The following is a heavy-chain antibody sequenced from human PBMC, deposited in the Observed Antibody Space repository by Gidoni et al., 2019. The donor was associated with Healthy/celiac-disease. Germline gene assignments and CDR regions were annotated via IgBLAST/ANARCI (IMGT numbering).Heavy chain of an antibody. CDR1: GFTLSSYA. D-gene: IGHD4-17*01. J-gene: IGHJ4*02. CDR2: ISGSGGST. Sequence: EVQLLESGGGLVQHGGSLRLSCAASGFTLSSYAMSWVRQAPGKGLEWVSAISGSGGSTYYADSVKGRFTISRDNSKNTLYLQMNSLRAEDTAVYYCAKDEDYGDYEGEYYFDYWGQGTLVTVSS. CDR3: AKDEDYGDYEGEYYFDY. V-gene: IGHV3-23*01.